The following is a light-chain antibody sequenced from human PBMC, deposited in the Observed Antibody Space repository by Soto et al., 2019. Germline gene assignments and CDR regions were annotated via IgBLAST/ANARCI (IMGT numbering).Light chain of an antibody. V-gene: IGLV7-46*01. CDR2: DTS. CDR1: TGAVTSGHY. J-gene: IGLJ1*01. CDR3: LLSYSGTQRV. Sequence: QAVVTQESSVTVSPGGTVTLTCGSSTGAVTSGHYPYWFQQKPGQAPRTLIYDTSNKHSWTPARFSGSLLGGKAALTLSGAQPDDEADYYCLLSYSGTQRVFGAATKPTV.